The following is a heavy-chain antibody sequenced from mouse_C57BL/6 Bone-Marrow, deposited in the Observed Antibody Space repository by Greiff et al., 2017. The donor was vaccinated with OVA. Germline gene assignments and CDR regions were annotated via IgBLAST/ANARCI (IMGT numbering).Heavy chain of an antibody. CDR2: IYTRDGST. D-gene: IGHD1-1*01. CDR1: GYTFTDHT. Sequence: VKLLQSDAELVKPGASVKISCKVSGYTFTDHTIHWMKQRPEQGLAWIGNIYTRDGSTKYNEKFQGKATLTADNSSSTAYMQLNSLTSEDSAVYYCARDEYYDSSSYFYYGGRGTTLTVSA. V-gene: IGHV1-78*01. CDR3: ARDEYYDSSSYFYY. J-gene: IGHJ2*01.